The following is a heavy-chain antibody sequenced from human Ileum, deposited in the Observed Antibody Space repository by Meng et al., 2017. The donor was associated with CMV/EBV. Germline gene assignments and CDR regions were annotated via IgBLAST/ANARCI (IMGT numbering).Heavy chain of an antibody. V-gene: IGHV4-4*07. J-gene: IGHJ5*02. D-gene: IGHD6-19*01. CDR2: IHTSGGT. CDR1: DGSINIYF. Sequence: QGRREVSGPGLVKPSETLTLTCTDSDGSINIYFWSWIRQPAGKGLEWIGRIHTSGGTHYNPSLKSRVTMSVDTSKNQFSLSLNSVTAADTAVYYCARDFPVDGMWVWFDPWGQGTLVTVSS. CDR3: ARDFPVDGMWVWFDP.